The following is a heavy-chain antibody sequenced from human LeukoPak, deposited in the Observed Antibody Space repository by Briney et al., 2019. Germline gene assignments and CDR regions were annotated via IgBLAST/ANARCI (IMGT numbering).Heavy chain of an antibody. CDR3: ARATLPYYYYYMDV. CDR1: GGSISSGSYY. J-gene: IGHJ6*03. CDR2: IYTSGST. Sequence: SQTLSLTCTVSGGSISSGSYYWSWIRQPAGKGLERIGRIYTSGSTNYNPSLKSRVTISVDTSKNQFSLKLSSVTAADTAVYYCARATLPYYYYYMDVWGKGTTVTVSS. V-gene: IGHV4-61*02. D-gene: IGHD1-26*01.